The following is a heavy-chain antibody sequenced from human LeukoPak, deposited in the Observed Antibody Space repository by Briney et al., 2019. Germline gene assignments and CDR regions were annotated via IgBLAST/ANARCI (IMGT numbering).Heavy chain of an antibody. D-gene: IGHD3-10*01. CDR2: IYVTEST. CDR1: GGSITSYY. V-gene: IGHV4-4*07. J-gene: IGHJ5*02. Sequence: SETLALTCTVSGGSITSYYWSWIRQPAGKGLEWIGRIYVTESTTYNPSLKSRVTISIDTSKNQFSLKLTSVTAADTAVYYCARDSGTTGEVKFDPWGQGTLVTVSS. CDR3: ARDSGTTGEVKFDP.